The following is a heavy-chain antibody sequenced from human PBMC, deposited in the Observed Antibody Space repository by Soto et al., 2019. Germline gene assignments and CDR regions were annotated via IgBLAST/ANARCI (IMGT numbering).Heavy chain of an antibody. CDR2: INAGNGNT. CDR3: ASAYCGGDCSNSYYGMDV. J-gene: IGHJ6*02. Sequence: QVQLVQSGAEEKKPGASVKVSCKASGYTFTSYAMHWVRQAPGQRLEWMGWINAGNGNTKYSQRFQGSVTITRDTSASTAYMELSSLRSEDTAVYYCASAYCGGDCSNSYYGMDVWGQGTTVTVSS. CDR1: GYTFTSYA. V-gene: IGHV1-3*05. D-gene: IGHD2-21*02.